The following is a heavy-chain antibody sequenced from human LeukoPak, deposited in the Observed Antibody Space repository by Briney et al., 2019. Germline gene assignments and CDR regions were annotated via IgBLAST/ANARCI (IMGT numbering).Heavy chain of an antibody. V-gene: IGHV3-23*01. D-gene: IGHD7-27*01. J-gene: IGHJ2*01. CDR1: GFTFSSYA. CDR2: ISGSGGST. Sequence: GGSLRLSCAASGFTFSSYAMSWVRQAPGKGLGWVSAISGSGGSTYYADSVKGRFTISRDNSKNTLYLQMNSLRAEDTAVYYCAKSPWGTSDGYFDLWGRGTLVTVSS. CDR3: AKSPWGTSDGYFDL.